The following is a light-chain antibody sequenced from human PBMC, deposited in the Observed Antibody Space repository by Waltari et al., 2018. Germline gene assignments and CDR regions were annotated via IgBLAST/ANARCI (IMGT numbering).Light chain of an antibody. Sequence: EIVMTQSPAILSVSPGESATPPCRASQGVSSHLAWYQQKPGQAPRLLIYGASTRATGVPVRFSGSGSGTEFTLTISSLQSEDFAAYYCQHYFNWPRTFGQGTKVEVK. CDR1: QGVSSH. V-gene: IGKV3-15*01. CDR2: GAS. J-gene: IGKJ1*01. CDR3: QHYFNWPRT.